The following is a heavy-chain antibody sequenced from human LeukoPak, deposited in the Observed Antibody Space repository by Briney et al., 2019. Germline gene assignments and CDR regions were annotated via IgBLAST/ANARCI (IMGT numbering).Heavy chain of an antibody. Sequence: GGSLRLSCAASGFTFSSYGMHWVRQAPGKGLEWVAVIWYDGSNKYYADSVKGRFTISRDNSKNTLYLQMNSLRAEDTAVYYCARGEEQQLVPGDAFDIWGQGTMVIVSS. J-gene: IGHJ3*02. CDR1: GFTFSSYG. CDR2: IWYDGSNK. D-gene: IGHD6-13*01. CDR3: ARGEEQQLVPGDAFDI. V-gene: IGHV3-33*01.